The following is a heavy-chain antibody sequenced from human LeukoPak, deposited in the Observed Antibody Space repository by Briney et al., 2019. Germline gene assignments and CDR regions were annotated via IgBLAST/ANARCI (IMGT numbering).Heavy chain of an antibody. CDR2: IYYSGST. CDR1: GGSISSYY. V-gene: IGHV4-39*07. D-gene: IGHD6-13*01. J-gene: IGHJ4*02. CDR3: ARERRIAAAGTVVDY. Sequence: SETLSLTCTVSGGSISSYYWGWIRQPPGKGLEWIGSIYYSGSTYYNPSLKSRVTMSVDTSKNQFSLKLSSVTAADTAVYYCARERRIAAAGTVVDYWGQGTLVTVSS.